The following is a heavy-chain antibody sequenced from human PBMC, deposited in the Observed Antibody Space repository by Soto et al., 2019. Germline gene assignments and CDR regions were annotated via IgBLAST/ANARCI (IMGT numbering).Heavy chain of an antibody. V-gene: IGHV3-30*18. CDR3: AKGGYGDEPLFYYMDV. D-gene: IGHD4-17*01. CDR2: ISYGGTNK. CDR1: GFTFSSYA. J-gene: IGHJ6*03. Sequence: QVQLVESGGGVVQPGGSLRLSCAASGFTFSSYAMHWVRQAPGKGLEWVALISYGGTNKYYADSVKGRFTISRDNSKNTLDLQMNGLRAEDTAVYYCAKGGYGDEPLFYYMDVWGNGTTATVSS.